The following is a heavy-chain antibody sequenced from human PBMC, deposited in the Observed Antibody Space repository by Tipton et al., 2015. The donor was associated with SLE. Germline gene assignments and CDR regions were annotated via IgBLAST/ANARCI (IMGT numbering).Heavy chain of an antibody. CDR2: INHSGTT. D-gene: IGHD2-15*01. CDR1: GGSFSGYY. J-gene: IGHJ2*01. Sequence: TLSLTCAVYGGSFSGYYWSWIRQAPRKGLVWIGEINHSGTTKYNPSLKSRVTISVDTSKNQFSPKLSSVTAADTAVYYCARGYCSGGSCSYWYFDLWGRGTLVTVSS. CDR3: ARGYCSGGSCSYWYFDL. V-gene: IGHV4-34*01.